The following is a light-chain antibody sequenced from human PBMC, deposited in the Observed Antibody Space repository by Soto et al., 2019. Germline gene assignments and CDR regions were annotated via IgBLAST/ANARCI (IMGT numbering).Light chain of an antibody. V-gene: IGKV3-15*01. CDR2: DAS. CDR3: QQYTYWYT. Sequence: EIVMTQSPAILSVSPGERATLSCRASQSVSSNLAWYQQKPGQAPRLLIYDASTRATGIPARFSGSGSGTEFTLTISSLQSEDFAVYYCQQYTYWYTFGQGTKLEIK. CDR1: QSVSSN. J-gene: IGKJ2*01.